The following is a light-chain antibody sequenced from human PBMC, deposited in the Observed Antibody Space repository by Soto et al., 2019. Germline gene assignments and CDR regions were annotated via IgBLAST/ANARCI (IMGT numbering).Light chain of an antibody. CDR1: SCDVGGYNY. CDR2: DVS. V-gene: IGLV2-14*03. CDR3: TSYTTSSTVV. J-gene: IGLJ2*01. Sequence: QSALTQPASVSGSPGQSITISCTGTSCDVGGYNYVSWYQHHPGKAPKLMIYDVSNRPSGVSNRFSGSKSGNTASLTISGLQAEDEADYYCTSYTTSSTVVFGGGTKLTVL.